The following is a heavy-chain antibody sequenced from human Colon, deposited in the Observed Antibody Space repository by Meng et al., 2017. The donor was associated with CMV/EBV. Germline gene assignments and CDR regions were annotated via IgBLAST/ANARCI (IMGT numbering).Heavy chain of an antibody. Sequence: VQWVESGGGLIRPGGSRRLSCTASGFTVSSHYMSWVRQAPGKGLEWVSVIYSGGSTYYADSVKGRFTISGDNAENTLYLQMDSLRVDDTAVYYCAAQRRAGFDSWGQGTLVTVFS. CDR3: AAQRRAGFDS. CDR2: IYSGGST. CDR1: GFTVSSHY. D-gene: IGHD5-24*01. V-gene: IGHV3-53*01. J-gene: IGHJ5*01.